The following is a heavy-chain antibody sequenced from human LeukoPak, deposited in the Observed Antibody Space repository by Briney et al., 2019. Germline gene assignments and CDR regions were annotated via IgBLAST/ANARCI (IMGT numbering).Heavy chain of an antibody. CDR3: ARVGATGTADY. V-gene: IGHV3-21*01. J-gene: IGHJ4*02. Sequence: GGSLRLSCAASGFTFGSFSMTWVRQAPGKGLEWVSSISSSGTYIYYADSVKGRFTISRDNAKNSLYLQMNSLRGEDTAVYYCARVGATGTADYWGQGTLVTVS. CDR1: GFTFGSFS. CDR2: ISSSGTYI. D-gene: IGHD1-1*01.